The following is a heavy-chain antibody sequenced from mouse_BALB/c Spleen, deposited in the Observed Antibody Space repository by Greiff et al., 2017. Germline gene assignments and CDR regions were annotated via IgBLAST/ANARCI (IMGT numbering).Heavy chain of an antibody. D-gene: IGHD1-1*01. V-gene: IGHV5-4*02. CDR2: ISDGGSYT. J-gene: IGHJ2*01. CDR3: ARDRGGSGDY. CDR1: GFTFSDYY. Sequence: DVKLVESGGGLVKPGGSLKLSCAASGFTFSDYYMYWVRQTPEKRLEWVATISDGGSYTYYPDSVKGRFTISRDNAKNNLYLQMSSLKSEDTAMYYCARDRGGSGDYWGQGTTLTVSS.